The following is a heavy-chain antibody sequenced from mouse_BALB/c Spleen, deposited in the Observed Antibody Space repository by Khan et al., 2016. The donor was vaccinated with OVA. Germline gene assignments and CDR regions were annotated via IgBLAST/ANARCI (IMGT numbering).Heavy chain of an antibody. D-gene: IGHD1-2*01. CDR2: ISDLAYTF. J-gene: IGHJ3*01. CDR1: GFTFSDYG. CDR3: ARGGGTAPFAY. V-gene: IGHV5-15*02. Sequence: EVQLVESGGGLVQPGGSRKLSCVASGFTFSDYGMAWVRQAPGKGPEWVAFISDLAYTFYYADTVTGRFTLSRANAKNTLYLEMRSLRSGDTAVYYCARGGGTAPFAYWGQGTLVTVSA.